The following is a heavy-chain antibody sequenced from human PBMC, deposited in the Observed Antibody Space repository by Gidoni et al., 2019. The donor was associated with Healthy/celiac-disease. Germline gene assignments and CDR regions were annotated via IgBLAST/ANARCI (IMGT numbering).Heavy chain of an antibody. CDR3: ARDGYGHDYGDYVGY. CDR2: IIPIFGTA. D-gene: IGHD4-17*01. Sequence: QVQLVQSGAEVKKPGSSVTVSCKASGGPFSSYAISWVRQAPGQGLEWMGGIIPIFGTANYAQKCQGRVTITADKSTSTAYMELSSLRSEDTAVYYCARDGYGHDYGDYVGYWGQGTLVTVSS. CDR1: GGPFSSYA. J-gene: IGHJ4*02. V-gene: IGHV1-69*06.